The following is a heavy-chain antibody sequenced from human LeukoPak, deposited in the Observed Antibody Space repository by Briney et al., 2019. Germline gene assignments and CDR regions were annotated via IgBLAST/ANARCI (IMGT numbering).Heavy chain of an antibody. V-gene: IGHV3-48*03. CDR3: AGELTHCGGDCHDS. J-gene: IGHJ4*02. D-gene: IGHD2-21*02. Sequence: GGSLRLSCAASGFTFSNYEMNWVRQAPGKGLEWVSYINERGTTMYYANSVKGRFTISRDNAKNSLYLQVNSLRAEDTAVYYCAGELTHCGGDCHDSGGQGTRVTVSS. CDR1: GFTFSNYE. CDR2: INERGTTM.